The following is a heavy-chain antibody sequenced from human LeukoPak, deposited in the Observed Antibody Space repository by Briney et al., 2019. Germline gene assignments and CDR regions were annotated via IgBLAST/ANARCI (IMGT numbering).Heavy chain of an antibody. CDR2: ISGSGGST. V-gene: IGHV3-23*01. CDR3: AKEEGIYYDFWSGYYPLDY. CDR1: GXTFSSYA. D-gene: IGHD3-3*01. Sequence: GGSLRLSCAASGXTFSSYAVSWVRQAPGKGLEWVSAISGSGGSTYYADSVKGRFTISRDNSKNTLYLQMNSLRAEDTAVYYCAKEEGIYYDFWSGYYPLDYWGQGTLVTVSS. J-gene: IGHJ4*02.